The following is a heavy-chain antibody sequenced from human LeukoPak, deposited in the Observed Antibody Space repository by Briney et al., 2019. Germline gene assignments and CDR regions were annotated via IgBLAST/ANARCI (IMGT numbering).Heavy chain of an antibody. CDR3: ARMSGYCSGDSCYGNNWFDP. V-gene: IGHV1-69*13. D-gene: IGHD2-15*01. J-gene: IGHJ5*02. CDR2: IIPIFGTA. Sequence: ASVKVSCKASGVTFSSYAIIWVRQAPGQGLEWMGGIIPIFGTANYAQKFQGRVTITADASTSTAYMELSSLRSEDTAVYYCARMSGYCSGDSCYGNNWFDPWGQGTLVTVSS. CDR1: GVTFSSYA.